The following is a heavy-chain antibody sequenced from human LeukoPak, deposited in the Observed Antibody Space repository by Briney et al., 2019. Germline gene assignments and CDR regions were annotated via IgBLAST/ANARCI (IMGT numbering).Heavy chain of an antibody. CDR2: IFYSGST. D-gene: IGHD3-16*01. V-gene: IGHV4-59*12. J-gene: IGHJ4*02. CDR1: GGSISSYY. CDR3: ASLGQAAPFDY. Sequence: SETLSLTCTVSGGSISSYYWSWIRQPPGKGLEWIGYIFYSGSTNYNPSLKSRVTISVDTSKNQFSLKLSSVTAADTAVYYCASLGQAAPFDYWGQGTLVTVSS.